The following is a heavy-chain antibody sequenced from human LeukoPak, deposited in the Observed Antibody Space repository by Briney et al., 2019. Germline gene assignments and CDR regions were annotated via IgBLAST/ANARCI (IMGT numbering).Heavy chain of an antibody. J-gene: IGHJ4*02. Sequence: GGSLRLSCAASGFTFSSYAMSWVRQAPGKGLEWVSAISGSGRSTYYADSVKGRFTISRDNSKNTLYLQMNSLRAEDTAVYYCAKRVSSGWSHDYWGQGTLVTVSS. CDR3: AKRVSSGWSHDY. CDR1: GFTFSSYA. V-gene: IGHV3-23*01. D-gene: IGHD6-19*01. CDR2: ISGSGRST.